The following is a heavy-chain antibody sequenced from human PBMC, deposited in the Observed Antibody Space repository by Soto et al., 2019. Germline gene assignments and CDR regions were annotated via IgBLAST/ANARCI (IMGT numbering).Heavy chain of an antibody. J-gene: IGHJ5*02. CDR2: IYYSGST. CDR1: GGSVSSGGYY. Sequence: SETLSLTCTVSGGSVSSGGYYWSWIRQHPGKGLEWIGYIYYSGSTYYNPSLKSRVTISVDTSKNQFSLKLSSVTAADTAVYYCARRIGTNWFDPWGQGTLVTVSS. V-gene: IGHV4-31*03. CDR3: ARRIGTNWFDP. D-gene: IGHD2-15*01.